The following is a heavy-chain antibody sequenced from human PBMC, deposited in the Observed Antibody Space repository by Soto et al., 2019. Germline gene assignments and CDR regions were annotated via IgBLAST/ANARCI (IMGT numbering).Heavy chain of an antibody. Sequence: GGSLRLSCTASGFTFGDYAMSWVRQAPGKGLEWVGFIRSKAYGGTTEYAASVKGRFTISRDDSKSIAYLQMNSLKTEDTAVYYCTRAHMVRGVQYYCYYGMDVWGQGTTVTVSS. J-gene: IGHJ6*02. D-gene: IGHD3-10*01. V-gene: IGHV3-49*04. CDR1: GFTFGDYA. CDR2: IRSKAYGGTT. CDR3: TRAHMVRGVQYYCYYGMDV.